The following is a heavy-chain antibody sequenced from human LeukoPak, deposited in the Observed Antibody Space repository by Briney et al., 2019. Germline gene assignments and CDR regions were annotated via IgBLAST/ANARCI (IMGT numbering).Heavy chain of an antibody. CDR3: ARGRYCSADICSGGDAFDI. V-gene: IGHV4-4*07. CDR1: GGSLNNYY. J-gene: IGHJ3*02. D-gene: IGHD2-15*01. CDR2: IYTRGST. Sequence: SETLSLTCTVSGGSLNNYYWSWIRQPAGKGLEWIGHIYTRGSTNYNPSLKSRVTMSVDTSKNQFSLKLSSVTAADTAVYYCARGRYCSADICSGGDAFDIWGQGPMVSVSS.